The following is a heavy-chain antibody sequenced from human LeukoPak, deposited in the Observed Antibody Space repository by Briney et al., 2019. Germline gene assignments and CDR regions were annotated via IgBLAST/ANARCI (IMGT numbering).Heavy chain of an antibody. CDR1: GFTFSSYA. CDR2: ISGSGGST. D-gene: IGHD2-2*01. Sequence: PGGSLRLSCAASGFTFSSYAMSWVRQAPGKGLEWVSPISGSGGSTYYPDSVKGRFTISRDNSKNTLYLQMNSLRADDTAVYYCAKDSWRDQLPFIFDYWGQGILVTVSS. V-gene: IGHV3-23*01. CDR3: AKDSWRDQLPFIFDY. J-gene: IGHJ4*02.